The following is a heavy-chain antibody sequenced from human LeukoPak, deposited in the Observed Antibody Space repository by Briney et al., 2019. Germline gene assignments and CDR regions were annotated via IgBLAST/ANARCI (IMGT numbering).Heavy chain of an antibody. V-gene: IGHV4-34*01. J-gene: IGHJ5*02. CDR2: INHSGST. D-gene: IGHD6-13*01. CDR3: ARVSQQLVLGWFDP. CDR1: GGSFSGYY. Sequence: SETLSLTCAVYGGSFSGYYWSWIRQPPGKGLEWIGEINHSGSTNYNPSLKSRVTISVDTSKNQFSLKLSSVTAADTAVYYCARVSQQLVLGWFDPWGQGTLVTVSS.